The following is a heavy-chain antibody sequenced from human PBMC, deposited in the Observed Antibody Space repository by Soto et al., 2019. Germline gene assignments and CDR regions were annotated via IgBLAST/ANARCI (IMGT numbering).Heavy chain of an antibody. Sequence: PSETLSLTCAVPGGSISSCGYSWSWIRQTPGKDLEWIGYIYHSGSTYYNPSLKRRVTISVDRSKNQFSMTLSSVTAADTAVYYCARVLEYWGQGTLVTVSS. CDR2: IYHSGST. CDR1: GGSISSCGYS. V-gene: IGHV4-30-2*01. J-gene: IGHJ4*02. CDR3: ARVLEY. D-gene: IGHD6-6*01.